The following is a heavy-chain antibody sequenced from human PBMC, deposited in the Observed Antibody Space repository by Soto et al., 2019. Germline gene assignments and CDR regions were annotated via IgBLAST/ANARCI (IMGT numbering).Heavy chain of an antibody. Sequence: QVQLVQSGAEVKKPGASVTLSCKTSGYIFTDFGIHWVRQAPGQRLEWMGWIHTGNGITKSSQHFQDRVTFTTDTSASTAYMELSSLTSEDTAVYFCARGIAVAGNFWGQGTLVIVSS. CDR1: GYIFTDFG. J-gene: IGHJ4*02. D-gene: IGHD6-19*01. V-gene: IGHV1-3*04. CDR2: IHTGNGIT. CDR3: ARGIAVAGNF.